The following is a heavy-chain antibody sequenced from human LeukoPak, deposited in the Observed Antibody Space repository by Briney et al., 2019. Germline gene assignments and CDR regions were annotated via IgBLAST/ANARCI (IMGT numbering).Heavy chain of an antibody. V-gene: IGHV1-18*01. J-gene: IGHJ4*02. D-gene: IGHD3-10*01. Sequence: ASVKVSCKASGYTFTTYGISWVRQAPGQGLEWMGWISAYNGNTIYAQKLQGRVTMTRDTSTSTAYMELRSLRSDDTAVYHCARDEYYYASGISAGIDYWGQGTLVTVSS. CDR2: ISAYNGNT. CDR1: GYTFTTYG. CDR3: ARDEYYYASGISAGIDY.